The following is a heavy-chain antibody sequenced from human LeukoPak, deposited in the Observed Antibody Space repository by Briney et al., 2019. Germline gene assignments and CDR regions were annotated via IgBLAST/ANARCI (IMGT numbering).Heavy chain of an antibody. CDR2: IYHSGST. Sequence: PSETLSLTCTVSGYSISSGYYWGWIRQPPGKGLEWIGSIYHSGSTYYNPSLKSRVTISVDTSKNQFSLKLSSVTAADTAVYYCARDWGGRFRELFPLWGQGTLVTVSS. D-gene: IGHD3-10*01. J-gene: IGHJ4*02. CDR1: GYSISSGYY. V-gene: IGHV4-38-2*02. CDR3: ARDWGGRFRELFPL.